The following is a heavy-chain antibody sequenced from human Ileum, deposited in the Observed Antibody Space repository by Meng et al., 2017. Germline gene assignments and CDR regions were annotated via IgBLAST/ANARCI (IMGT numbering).Heavy chain of an antibody. D-gene: IGHD1-26*01. V-gene: IGHV1-8*01. J-gene: IGHJ5*02. CDR2: MNRKRGNT. CDR1: GYTFTSYG. Sequence: QVQLVQSGAEVQKPGASVNVFCKATGYTFTSYGITAVQQSTGERLAWMEWMNRKRGNTRYAQKLQGRVTMTRNNTINTANMEWSSLRSEDTAVYYCARGQGRGSYYVRFVPFCHGSLVTVSS. CDR3: ARGQGRGSYYVRFVP.